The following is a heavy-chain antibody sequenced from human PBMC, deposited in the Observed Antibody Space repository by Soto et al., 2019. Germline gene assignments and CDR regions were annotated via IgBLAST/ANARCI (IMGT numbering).Heavy chain of an antibody. V-gene: IGHV3-21*01. CDR3: ARVMKGILTGYYDY. J-gene: IGHJ4*02. CDR2: ISSSSSYI. D-gene: IGHD3-9*01. Sequence: LRLSCAASGFTFSSYSMNWVRQAPGKGLEWVSSISSSSSYIYYADSVKGRFTISRDNAKNSLYLQMNSLRAEDTAVYYCARVMKGILTGYYDYWGQGTLVTVSS. CDR1: GFTFSSYS.